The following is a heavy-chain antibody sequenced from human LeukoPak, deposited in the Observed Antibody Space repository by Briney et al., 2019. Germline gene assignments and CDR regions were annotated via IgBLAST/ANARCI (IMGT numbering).Heavy chain of an antibody. CDR2: IYYSGST. J-gene: IGHJ3*02. V-gene: IGHV4-30-4*01. D-gene: IGHD3-22*01. Sequence: SQTLSLTCTVSGGSISSGDYYRSWIRQPPGKGLEWIGYIYYSGSTYYNPSLKSRVTISVDTSKNQFSLKLSSVTAADTAVYYCARDLYYYDSSGYLNDAFDIWGQGTMVTVSS. CDR1: GGSISSGDYY. CDR3: ARDLYYYDSSGYLNDAFDI.